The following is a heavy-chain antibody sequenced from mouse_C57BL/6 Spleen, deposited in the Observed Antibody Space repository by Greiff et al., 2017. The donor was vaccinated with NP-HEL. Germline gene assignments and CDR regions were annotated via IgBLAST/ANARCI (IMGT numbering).Heavy chain of an antibody. CDR2: IRSKSNNYAT. Sequence: EVQLVESGGGLVQPKGSLKLSCAASGFSFNTYAMNWVRQAPGKGLEWVARIRSKSNNYATYYADSVKDRFTISRDDSESMLYLQMNNLKTEDTAMYYCVRHARSSYEYVDVWGTGTTVTVSS. CDR3: VRHARSSYEYVDV. J-gene: IGHJ1*03. D-gene: IGHD1-1*01. CDR1: GFSFNTYA. V-gene: IGHV10-1*01.